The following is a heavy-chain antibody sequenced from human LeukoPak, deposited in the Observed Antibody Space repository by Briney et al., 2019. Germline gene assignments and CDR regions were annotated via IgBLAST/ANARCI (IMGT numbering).Heavy chain of an antibody. CDR2: TSSDGSNK. CDR1: GFTFSSYG. Sequence: PGRSLRLSCAASGFTFSSYGMHWVRQAPGKGLEWVAVTSSDGSNKYYADSVRGRFTIPRDNSKNTLYLQMNSLRAEDTAVYYCAKDRGSGYLDYWGQGTLVTVSS. J-gene: IGHJ4*02. V-gene: IGHV3-30*18. D-gene: IGHD6-19*01. CDR3: AKDRGSGYLDY.